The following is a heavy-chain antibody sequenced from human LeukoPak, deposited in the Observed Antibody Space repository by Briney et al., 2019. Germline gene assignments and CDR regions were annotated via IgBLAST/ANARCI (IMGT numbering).Heavy chain of an antibody. Sequence: SETLSLTCTVSGGSISSSSYYWGWIRQPPGKGLEWIGSIYYSGSTYYNPSLKSRVTISVDTSKNQFSLKLSFVTAADTAVYYCARTRQAGRNAFDIWGQGTMVTDSS. J-gene: IGHJ3*02. CDR2: IYYSGST. D-gene: IGHD6-13*01. V-gene: IGHV4-39*07. CDR1: GGSISSSSYY. CDR3: ARTRQAGRNAFDI.